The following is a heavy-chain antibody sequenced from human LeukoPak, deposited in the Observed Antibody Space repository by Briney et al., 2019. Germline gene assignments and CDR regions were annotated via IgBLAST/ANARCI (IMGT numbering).Heavy chain of an antibody. Sequence: GSLRLSCAASGFTFSSYAMSWVRQAPGKGLEWVSAISGSGGSTYYADSVKGRFTISRDNSKNTLYLQMNSLRAEDTAVYYCAKKQGGIIVATTLHYYYGMDVWGQGTTVTVSS. CDR1: GFTFSSYA. CDR2: ISGSGGST. CDR3: AKKQGGIIVATTLHYYYGMDV. J-gene: IGHJ6*02. D-gene: IGHD5-12*01. V-gene: IGHV3-23*01.